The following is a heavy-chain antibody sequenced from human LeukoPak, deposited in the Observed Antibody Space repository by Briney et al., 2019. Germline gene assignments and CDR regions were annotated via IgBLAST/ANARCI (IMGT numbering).Heavy chain of an antibody. J-gene: IGHJ6*03. CDR3: ARIAAPGSYYYMDV. CDR1: GYSISSGYY. D-gene: IGHD3-10*01. V-gene: IGHV4-38-2*02. Sequence: PSETLSLTCTVSGYSISSGYYWGWIRQPPGKGLEWIGSIYYSGNTYYNPSLKSRVTISVDTSKNQFSLKLSSVTAADTAVYYCARIAAPGSYYYMDVWGKGTTVTISS. CDR2: IYYSGNT.